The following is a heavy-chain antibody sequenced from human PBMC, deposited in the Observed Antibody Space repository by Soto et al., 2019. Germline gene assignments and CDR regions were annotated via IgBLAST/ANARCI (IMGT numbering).Heavy chain of an antibody. CDR3: ARGGSLNWFFDL. CDR2: INSDGSST. D-gene: IGHD1-26*01. Sequence: EVQLVESGGGLVQPGGSLRLSCAASGFTFSSYWMHWVRQAPGKGLVWVSRINSDGSSTSYADSVKGRFTISRDNAKSTLDLHMNSLRAEDTAVYYGARGGSLNWFFDLWGRGTLVTVSS. CDR1: GFTFSSYW. V-gene: IGHV3-74*01. J-gene: IGHJ2*01.